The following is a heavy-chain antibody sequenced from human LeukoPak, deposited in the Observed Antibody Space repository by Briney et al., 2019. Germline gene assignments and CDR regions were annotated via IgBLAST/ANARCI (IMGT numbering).Heavy chain of an antibody. V-gene: IGHV4-61*02. CDR1: GGSISSGSYY. D-gene: IGHD4-17*01. Sequence: SQTLSLTCTVSGGSISSGSYYWNWIRQPAGKGLEWIGRIYTSGSTNYNPSLKSRVTISVDTSKNQFSLKLSSVTAADTAVYYCVRGWTGGDYPWPHWGQGTLVTVSS. CDR3: VRGWTGGDYPWPH. J-gene: IGHJ1*01. CDR2: IYTSGST.